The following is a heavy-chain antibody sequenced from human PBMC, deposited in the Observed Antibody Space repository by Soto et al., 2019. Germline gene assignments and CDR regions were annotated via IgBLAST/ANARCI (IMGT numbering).Heavy chain of an antibody. CDR1: GGSISSYY. D-gene: IGHD5-12*01. Sequence: QVQLQESGPGLVKPSETLSLTCTVSGGSISSYYWSWIRQPPGKGLEWIGYIYYSGSTNYNPSLKSRVTISVDTSKNQFSLKLSSVTAADTAVYYCARDPQVATRTGGRNAFDIWGQGTMVTVSS. J-gene: IGHJ3*02. V-gene: IGHV4-59*01. CDR2: IYYSGST. CDR3: ARDPQVATRTGGRNAFDI.